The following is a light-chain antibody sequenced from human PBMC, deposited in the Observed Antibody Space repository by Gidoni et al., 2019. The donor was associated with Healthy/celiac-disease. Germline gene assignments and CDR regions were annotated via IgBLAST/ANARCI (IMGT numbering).Light chain of an antibody. Sequence: QSPLTQPPSVSGSPGQSITISCTGTSSDVGGYNYVSWYQQHPGKAPKLMIYEVSNRPSGVSNRFSGSKSGNTASLTISGLQAEDEADYYCSSYTSSSTWVFGGGTKLTVL. V-gene: IGLV2-14*01. CDR3: SSYTSSSTWV. CDR1: SSDVGGYNY. J-gene: IGLJ3*02. CDR2: EVS.